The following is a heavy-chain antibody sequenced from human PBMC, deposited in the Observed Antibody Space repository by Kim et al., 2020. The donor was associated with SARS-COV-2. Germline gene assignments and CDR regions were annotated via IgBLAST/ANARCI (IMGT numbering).Heavy chain of an antibody. J-gene: IGHJ6*03. CDR1: GFTFSSYG. CDR2: IWYDGSNK. CDR3: ARDKVRDGRVTIFGVVIMGGGGYMDV. Sequence: GGSLRLSCAASGFTFSSYGMHWVRQAPGKGLEWVAVIWYDGSNKYYADSVKGRFTISRDNSKNTLYLQMNSLRAEDTAVYYCARDKVRDGRVTIFGVVIMGGGGYMDVWGKGTTVTVSS. V-gene: IGHV3-33*01. D-gene: IGHD3-3*01.